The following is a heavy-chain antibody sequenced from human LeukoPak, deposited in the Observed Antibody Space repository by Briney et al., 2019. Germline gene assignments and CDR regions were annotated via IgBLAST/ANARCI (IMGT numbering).Heavy chain of an antibody. J-gene: IGHJ4*02. V-gene: IGHV3-21*01. CDR2: ISSSSSYI. CDR1: GFTFSSYS. Sequence: GGSLRLSSAAAGFTFSSYSMNWVRQAPGKGLEWVSSISSSSSYIYYADSVKGRFTISRDNAKNSLYLQMNSLRAEDTAVYYCARDHPYSSWYRFDYWGQGTLVTVSS. D-gene: IGHD6-13*01. CDR3: ARDHPYSSWYRFDY.